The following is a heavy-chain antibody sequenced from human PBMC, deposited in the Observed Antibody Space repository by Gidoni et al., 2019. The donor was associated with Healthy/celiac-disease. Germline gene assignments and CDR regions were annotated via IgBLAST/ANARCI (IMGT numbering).Heavy chain of an antibody. Sequence: QVQLVQSGAEVKKPGASVKVSCKASGYTFTSYGISWVRQAPGQGLEWMGWISAYNGNINYAQKLQGRVTMTTDTSTSTAYMELRSLRSDDTAVYYCARSRDSSSWYAYYYYYGMDVWGQGTTVTVSS. J-gene: IGHJ6*02. V-gene: IGHV1-18*01. D-gene: IGHD6-13*01. CDR1: GYTFTSYG. CDR2: ISAYNGNI. CDR3: ARSRDSSSWYAYYYYYGMDV.